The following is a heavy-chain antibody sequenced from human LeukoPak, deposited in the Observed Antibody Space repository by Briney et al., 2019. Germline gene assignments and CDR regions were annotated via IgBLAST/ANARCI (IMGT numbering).Heavy chain of an antibody. J-gene: IGHJ4*02. D-gene: IGHD4-11*01. Sequence: GGSLRLSCAASGFRSSSYAMSWVRQAPGKGLEWVSAISGSGGSTYYADSVKGRFTISRDNSKNTLYLQMNSLRAEDTAVYYCGKDAEGDYPEYYFDYWGQGTLVTVSS. CDR3: GKDAEGDYPEYYFDY. CDR2: ISGSGGST. CDR1: GFRSSSYA. V-gene: IGHV3-23*01.